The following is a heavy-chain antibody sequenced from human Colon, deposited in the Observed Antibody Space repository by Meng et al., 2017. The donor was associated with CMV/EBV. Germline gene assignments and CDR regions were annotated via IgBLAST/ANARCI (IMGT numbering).Heavy chain of an antibody. J-gene: IGHJ4*02. CDR1: GGSLSGYY. D-gene: IGHD2-2*01. CDR2: SKESGST. V-gene: IGHV4-34*01. Sequence: SETLSLTCGVYGGSLSGYYWSWIRQPPGKGPEWVGESKESGSTNYNPSLKSRVTITVDTSKNQFSPKLTSVTAADTAVYFCAQIVPAATGAYYFDHWGQGTLVTVSS. CDR3: AQIVPAATGAYYFDH.